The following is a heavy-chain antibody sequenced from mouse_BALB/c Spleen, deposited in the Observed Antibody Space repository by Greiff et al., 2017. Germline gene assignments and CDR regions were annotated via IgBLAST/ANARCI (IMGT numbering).Heavy chain of an antibody. Sequence: VKLVESGAELVRPGSSVKISCKASGYAFSSYWMNWVKQRPGQGLEWIGQIYPGDGDTNYNGKFKGKATLTADKSSSTAYMQLSSLTSEDSAVYFCARHLTWYFDVWGAGTTVTVSS. V-gene: IGHV1-80*01. J-gene: IGHJ1*01. CDR2: IYPGDGDT. CDR3: ARHLTWYFDV. CDR1: GYAFSSYW.